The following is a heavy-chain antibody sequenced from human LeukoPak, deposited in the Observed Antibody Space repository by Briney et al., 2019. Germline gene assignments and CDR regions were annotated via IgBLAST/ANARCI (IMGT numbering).Heavy chain of an antibody. CDR3: ARWKTATTSDY. CDR1: GFTFSTYD. D-gene: IGHD1-7*01. Sequence: GGSLRLSCAASGFTFSTYDMNWVRQAPGKGLERVSSISSSSTYIYYADSVKGRFTISRDNAKNSLYLQMSGLRADDTAVYYCARWKTATTSDYWGQGTLVTVSS. V-gene: IGHV3-21*01. CDR2: ISSSSTYI. J-gene: IGHJ4*02.